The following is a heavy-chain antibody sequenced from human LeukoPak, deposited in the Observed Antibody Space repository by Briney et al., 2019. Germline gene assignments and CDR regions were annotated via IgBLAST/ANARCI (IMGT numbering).Heavy chain of an antibody. Sequence: PSETLSLTCTVSGGSISSSSYYWGWIRQPPGKGLEWIGSIYYSGSTYYNPSLKSRVTISVDTSKNQFSLKLSSVTAADTAVYYCARETVVPVGFAYWGQGTLVTISS. J-gene: IGHJ4*02. V-gene: IGHV4-39*02. D-gene: IGHD2-15*01. CDR1: GGSISSSSYY. CDR3: ARETVVPVGFAY. CDR2: IYYSGST.